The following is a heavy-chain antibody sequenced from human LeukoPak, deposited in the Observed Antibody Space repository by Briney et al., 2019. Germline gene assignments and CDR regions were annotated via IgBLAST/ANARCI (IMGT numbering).Heavy chain of an antibody. CDR3: ARAPLDYGDYFGGYDI. CDR2: IYFITST. V-gene: IGHV4-30-4*01. J-gene: IGHJ3*02. CDR1: GGSINSGDYY. D-gene: IGHD4-17*01. Sequence: SETLSLTCTVSGGSINSGDYYWSWIRQPPGKGLEWIGYIYFITSTYYNPSLKSRVTISADTSKNQFSLKLTSVTAADTAVYYCARAPLDYGDYFGGYDIWGQGTMVTVSS.